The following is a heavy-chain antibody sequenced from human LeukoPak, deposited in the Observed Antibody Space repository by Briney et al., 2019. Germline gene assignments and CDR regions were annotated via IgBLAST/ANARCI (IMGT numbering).Heavy chain of an antibody. V-gene: IGHV3-23*01. Sequence: GGSLRLSCAASGFTFSSSGMGWVRQAPGKGLECVSPITGSGGSTSYTDSVRGRFTISRDNSKNALYLQMNSLRAEDTAVYYCARGRNTGRQFYFDYWGQGTLVTVAS. CDR2: ITGSGGST. CDR1: GFTFSSSG. D-gene: IGHD5-18*01. J-gene: IGHJ4*02. CDR3: ARGRNTGRQFYFDY.